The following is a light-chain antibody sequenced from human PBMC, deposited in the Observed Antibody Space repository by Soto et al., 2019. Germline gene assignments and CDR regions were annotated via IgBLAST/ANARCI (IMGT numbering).Light chain of an antibody. CDR1: QNINSW. J-gene: IGKJ1*01. CDR3: QQYNVYSWT. V-gene: IGKV1-5*03. Sequence: DIHMTQSPSTLSASVGDRVTITCRASQNINSWLAWYQQKPGKAPKLLIYEASSLEIGVPARFGGSGSGTEFTLTISSLQPDDFATYYCQQYNVYSWTFGQGTKVEIK. CDR2: EAS.